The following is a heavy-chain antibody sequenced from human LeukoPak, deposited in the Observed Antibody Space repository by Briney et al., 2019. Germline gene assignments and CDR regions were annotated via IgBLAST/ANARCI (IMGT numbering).Heavy chain of an antibody. CDR2: IKQDGSEK. J-gene: IGHJ4*02. D-gene: IGHD5-12*01. CDR3: AREGDSGYDSVDY. CDR1: GFTFSSYW. Sequence: PGGSLRLSCAASGFTFSSYWMSWVRQAPGKGVEWVANIKQDGSEKYYVDSVKGRFTISRDNAKNSLYLQMNSLRAEDTAVYYCAREGDSGYDSVDYWGQGTLVTVSS. V-gene: IGHV3-7*01.